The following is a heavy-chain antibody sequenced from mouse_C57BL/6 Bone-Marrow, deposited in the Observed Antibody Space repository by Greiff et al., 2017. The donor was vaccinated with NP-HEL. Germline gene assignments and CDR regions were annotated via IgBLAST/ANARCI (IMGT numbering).Heavy chain of an antibody. Sequence: EVQRVESGGGLVKPGGSLKLSCAASGFTFSSYAMSWVRQTPEKRLEWVATISDGGSYTYYLDTVKGRFTISRDNAKNNLYLQMSHLKSEDTAMYYCASLYDNTLYYYAMDYWGQGTTVTAST. CDR1: GFTFSSYA. CDR2: ISDGGSYT. D-gene: IGHD2-3*01. J-gene: IGHJ4*01. CDR3: ASLYDNTLYYYAMDY. V-gene: IGHV5-4*01.